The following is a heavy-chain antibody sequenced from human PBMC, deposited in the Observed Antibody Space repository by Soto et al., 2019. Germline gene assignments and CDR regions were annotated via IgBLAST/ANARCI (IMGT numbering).Heavy chain of an antibody. J-gene: IGHJ6*02. CDR1: GFTFSDYA. Sequence: GGSLRLSCAASGFTFSDYAMHWVRQAPGKGLEWVAVISYDGSNEYYADSVKGRFTISRDNSKNTLYLQMNSLRGEDTAVYYCATETTFYYGSGSFPYYGMDVWGQGTTVTVS. CDR2: ISYDGSNE. V-gene: IGHV3-30-3*01. CDR3: ATETTFYYGSGSFPYYGMDV. D-gene: IGHD3-10*01.